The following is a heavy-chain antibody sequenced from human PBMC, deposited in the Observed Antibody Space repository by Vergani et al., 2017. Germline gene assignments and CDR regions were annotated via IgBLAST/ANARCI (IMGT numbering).Heavy chain of an antibody. D-gene: IGHD3-16*01. V-gene: IGHV3-9*01. CDR1: GFTFQAFA. CDR2: IDRNYGVK. CDR3: VKDNDYDADGPFDL. Sequence: EVQLVEAGGGLVQPGGSLRLSCTASGFTFQAFAFHWVRQVSGRGLEWVSGIDRNYGVKNGNSFEGRFSISRANAKKAVFLQMNNLRHEDTALYFCVKDNDYDADGPFDLWGRGTLVTVSS. J-gene: IGHJ2*01.